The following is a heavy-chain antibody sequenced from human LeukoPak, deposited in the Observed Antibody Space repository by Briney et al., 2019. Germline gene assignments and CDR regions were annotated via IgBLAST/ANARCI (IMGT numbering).Heavy chain of an antibody. Sequence: ASVKVSCKASEYTFTSFDMNWVRQATGQGLEWMGWMNPNSGGTNYAQKLQGRVTMTTDTSTSTAYMELRSLRSDDTAVYYCARGRYYDSSPYYFDYWGQGTLVTVSS. D-gene: IGHD3-22*01. J-gene: IGHJ4*02. CDR3: ARGRYYDSSPYYFDY. V-gene: IGHV1-8*01. CDR1: EYTFTSFD. CDR2: MNPNSGGT.